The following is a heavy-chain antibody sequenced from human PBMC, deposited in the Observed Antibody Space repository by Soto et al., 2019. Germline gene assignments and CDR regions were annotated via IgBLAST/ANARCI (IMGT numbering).Heavy chain of an antibody. D-gene: IGHD3-22*01. CDR3: ASGGGGADTSGYLDY. Sequence: QVQLVESGGGVVQPGRSLRLSCAASGFTFSSYGMHWVRQAPGKGLEWVAVIWYDGSNKYFADSVKGRFTISRDNSKNTLYLQMNSLRVEDTAVYYCASGGGGADTSGYLDYWGQGTLVTVSS. CDR1: GFTFSSYG. V-gene: IGHV3-33*01. CDR2: IWYDGSNK. J-gene: IGHJ4*02.